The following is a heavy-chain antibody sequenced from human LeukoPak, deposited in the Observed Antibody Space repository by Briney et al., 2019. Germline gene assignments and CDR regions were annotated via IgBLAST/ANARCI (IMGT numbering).Heavy chain of an antibody. Sequence: GRSLRLSCAASGFTFSSYAMHWVRQAPGKGLEWVAIISYDGSNKYYADSVKGRFTISRDKSKNTLYLQMNSLRGEDTAVYYCAKSAAAGRIVATFDYWGQGTLVTVSS. V-gene: IGHV3-30*04. CDR1: GFTFSSYA. J-gene: IGHJ4*02. D-gene: IGHD5-12*01. CDR2: ISYDGSNK. CDR3: AKSAAAGRIVATFDY.